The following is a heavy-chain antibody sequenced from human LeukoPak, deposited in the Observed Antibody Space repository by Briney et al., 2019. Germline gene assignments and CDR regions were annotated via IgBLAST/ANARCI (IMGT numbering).Heavy chain of an antibody. D-gene: IGHD3-9*01. Sequence: SETLSLTCTVSGGSISSYYWGWIRQPPGKGLEWIGYIYYSGSTNYNPSLKSRVTISVDTSKNQFSLKLSSVTAADMAVYYCARSGDYDILTGYYPGAFDYWGQGTLVTVSS. J-gene: IGHJ4*02. CDR3: ARSGDYDILTGYYPGAFDY. CDR1: GGSISSYY. V-gene: IGHV4-59*01. CDR2: IYYSGST.